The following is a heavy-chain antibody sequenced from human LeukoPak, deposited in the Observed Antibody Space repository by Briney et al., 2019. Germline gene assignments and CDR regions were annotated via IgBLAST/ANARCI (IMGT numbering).Heavy chain of an antibody. J-gene: IGHJ5*02. CDR3: SRDTVNGPFVISLDL. CDR1: VFSLRSPE. V-gene: IGHV3-48*03. D-gene: IGHD2-8*01. Sequence: GWALPLSCAACVFSLRSPEMNWVRQAPGTGDEWVAHINRADNVEYYTDSVRGRFAMSRDNANDLLYLHLNSLTDEDTAVYDCSRDTVNGPFVISLDLWGQGVLVTVSS. CDR2: INRADNVE.